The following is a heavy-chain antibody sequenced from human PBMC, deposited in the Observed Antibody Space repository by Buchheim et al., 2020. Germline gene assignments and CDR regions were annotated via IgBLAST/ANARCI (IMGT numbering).Heavy chain of an antibody. Sequence: QLQLQESGPGLVKPSETLSLTCTVSGGSISSSSYYWGWIRQPPGKGLEWIGSIYYSGSTCYNPSLKSRVTISVEKSNNHISLKLSSVTAADTAVYYCARGPLLEWLFWPFDYWGQGTL. V-gene: IGHV4-39*07. CDR3: ARGPLLEWLFWPFDY. CDR1: GGSISSSSYY. J-gene: IGHJ4*02. D-gene: IGHD3-3*01. CDR2: IYYSGST.